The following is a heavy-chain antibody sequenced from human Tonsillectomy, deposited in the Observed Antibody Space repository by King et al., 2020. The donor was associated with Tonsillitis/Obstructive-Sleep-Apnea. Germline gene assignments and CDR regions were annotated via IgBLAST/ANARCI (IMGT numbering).Heavy chain of an antibody. D-gene: IGHD2-2*01. J-gene: IGHJ6*02. CDR3: ARVGCSSTSCYSNYYYGMDV. V-gene: IGHV3-11*06. Sequence: VQLVESGGGLVKPGGSLRLSCAASGFTFSDYYMSWIRQAPGKGLEWVSYISSSSSYTNYADSVKGRFTIYRDNAKNSLYLQMNSLRAEDTAVYYCARVGCSSTSCYSNYYYGMDVWGQGTTVTVSS. CDR2: ISSSSSYT. CDR1: GFTFSDYY.